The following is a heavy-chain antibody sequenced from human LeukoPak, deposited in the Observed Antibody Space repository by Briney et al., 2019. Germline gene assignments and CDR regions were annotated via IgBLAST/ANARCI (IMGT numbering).Heavy chain of an antibody. CDR3: AKEGDQFRGYLDA. CDR2: IWHDGSVE. Sequence: GGSLRLSCAASGFTFSRLGMQRVRQAPGKGLEWVAMIWHDGSVEEYADSVKGRFSISRDNSQNTLYLQMNRLRDDDTAVYYCAKEGDQFRGYLDAWGKGTTVTVSS. V-gene: IGHV3-33*06. J-gene: IGHJ6*03. D-gene: IGHD3-16*01. CDR1: GFTFSRLG.